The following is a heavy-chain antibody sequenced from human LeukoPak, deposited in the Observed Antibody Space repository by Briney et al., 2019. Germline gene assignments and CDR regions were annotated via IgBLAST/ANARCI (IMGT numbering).Heavy chain of an antibody. J-gene: IGHJ5*02. CDR1: GGSFSGYY. D-gene: IGHD1-26*01. CDR3: ARVPATLSRSYSGLWWFDP. CDR2: INHSGST. Sequence: SETLSLTCAVYGGSFSGYYWSWIRQPPGKGLEWIGEINHSGSTNYNPSLKSRVTISVDTSKNQFSLKLSSVTAADTAVYYCARVPATLSRSYSGLWWFDPWGQGTLVTVSS. V-gene: IGHV4-34*01.